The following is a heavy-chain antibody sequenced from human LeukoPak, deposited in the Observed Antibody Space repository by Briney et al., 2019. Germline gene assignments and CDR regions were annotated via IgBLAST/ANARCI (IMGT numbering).Heavy chain of an antibody. V-gene: IGHV3-20*04. CDR2: INWSGAGT. Sequence: GGSLRLSCATSGFSFDDYGTSWVRHAPGKGPEWVSGINWSGAGTGYADSVKGRLTISRDNAKKSLYLQMNSLTAEDTALYYCARDRSYGAFDYWGQGALVTVSS. CDR3: ARDRSYGAFDY. CDR1: GFSFDDYG. J-gene: IGHJ4*02. D-gene: IGHD5-18*01.